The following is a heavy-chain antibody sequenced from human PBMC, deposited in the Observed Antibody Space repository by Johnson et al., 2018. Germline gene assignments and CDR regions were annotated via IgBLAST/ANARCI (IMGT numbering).Heavy chain of an antibody. J-gene: IGHJ6*02. CDR3: ARDFRGAGDGMDV. V-gene: IGHV3-33*08. D-gene: IGHD3-10*01. Sequence: VQLVESGGGLVQPGRSLRLSCAASGFTFDDYAMHWVRQAPGKGLEWVAVIWYDGSNKYYADSVKGRFTISRDNSNNTLYLQRKSLRAEDTAVYYCARDFRGAGDGMDVWGQGTTVTVSS. CDR2: IWYDGSNK. CDR1: GFTFDDYA.